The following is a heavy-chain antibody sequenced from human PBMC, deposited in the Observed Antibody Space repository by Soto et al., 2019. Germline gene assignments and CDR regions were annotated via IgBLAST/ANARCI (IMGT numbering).Heavy chain of an antibody. J-gene: IGHJ4*02. CDR1: GGSISSSSYY. Sequence: QLQLQESGPGLVKPSETLSLTCTVSGGSISSSSYYWGWIRQPPGKGLEWIGSIYYSGSTYYNPSLKSRVTISVDTSKNQFSLKLSSVTAADTAVYYCARLNGYCSGGSCYSSNYHFDYWGQGTLVTVSS. V-gene: IGHV4-39*01. CDR2: IYYSGST. D-gene: IGHD2-15*01. CDR3: ARLNGYCSGGSCYSSNYHFDY.